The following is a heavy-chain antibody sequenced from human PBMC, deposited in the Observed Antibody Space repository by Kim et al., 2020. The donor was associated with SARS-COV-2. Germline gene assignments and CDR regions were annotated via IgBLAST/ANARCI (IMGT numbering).Heavy chain of an antibody. CDR2: IIPILGIA. Sequence: SVKVSCKASGGTFSSYAISWVRQAPGQGLEWMGRIIPILGIANYAQKFQGRVTITADKSTSTAYMELSSLRSEDTAVYYCARDREALYGFHYYYGMDVWGQGTTVTVSS. J-gene: IGHJ6*02. CDR1: GGTFSSYA. CDR3: ARDREALYGFHYYYGMDV. D-gene: IGHD4-17*01. V-gene: IGHV1-69*04.